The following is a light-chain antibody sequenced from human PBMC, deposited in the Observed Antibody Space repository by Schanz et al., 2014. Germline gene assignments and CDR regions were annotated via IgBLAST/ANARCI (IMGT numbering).Light chain of an antibody. Sequence: QSALTQPASVSGSPGQSITISCTGTSSDVGSYNFVSWYQQHPGKVPKLMIYDVSNRLSGVSDRFSGSKSGNTASMTISGLQAEDEADYYCSSYTRYRTLVFGGGTKLTVL. CDR2: DVS. CDR3: SSYTRYRTLV. J-gene: IGLJ3*02. CDR1: SSDVGSYNF. V-gene: IGLV2-14*03.